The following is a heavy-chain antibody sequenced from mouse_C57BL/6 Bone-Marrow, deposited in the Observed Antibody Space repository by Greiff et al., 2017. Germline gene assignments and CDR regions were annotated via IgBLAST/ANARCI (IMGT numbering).Heavy chain of an antibody. J-gene: IGHJ3*01. CDR3: ARSYYGSSFFAY. D-gene: IGHD1-1*01. V-gene: IGHV1-81*01. CDR1: GYTFTSYG. CDR2: IYPRSGNT. Sequence: QVQLKESGAELARPGASVKLSCKASGYTFTSYGISWVKQRTGQGLEWIGEIYPRSGNTYYNEKFKGKATLTADNSSSTAYMELRSLTSEDSAVXFCARSYYGSSFFAYWGQGTLVTVSA.